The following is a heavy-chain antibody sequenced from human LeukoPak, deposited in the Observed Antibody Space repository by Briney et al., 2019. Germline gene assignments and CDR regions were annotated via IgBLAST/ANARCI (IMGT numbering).Heavy chain of an antibody. CDR2: ISSNGGST. Sequence: GGSLRLSCSASGFTFSSYAMHWVRQAPGKGLEYVSAISSNGGSTYYADSVKGRFTISGDNSKNTLYLQMSSLRAEDTAVYYCVKGPYYYDGSGYSGDYFDYWGQGTLVTVSS. J-gene: IGHJ4*02. CDR1: GFTFSSYA. D-gene: IGHD3-22*01. CDR3: VKGPYYYDGSGYSGDYFDY. V-gene: IGHV3-64D*06.